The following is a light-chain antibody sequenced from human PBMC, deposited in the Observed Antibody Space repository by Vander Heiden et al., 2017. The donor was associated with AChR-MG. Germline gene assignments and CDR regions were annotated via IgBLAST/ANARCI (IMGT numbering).Light chain of an antibody. CDR2: AAS. J-gene: IGKJ4*01. Sequence: IQMTHSPSSLSASVGDRITITCRASQDSMSNLASFQQKPGKAPKSLIYAASTLQSGVPSRFSGSGSGTDFTLTISSLQPEDSATYYCQQFNGYPITFGRGTKVNIK. CDR3: QQFNGYPIT. CDR1: QDSMSN. V-gene: IGKV1-16*01.